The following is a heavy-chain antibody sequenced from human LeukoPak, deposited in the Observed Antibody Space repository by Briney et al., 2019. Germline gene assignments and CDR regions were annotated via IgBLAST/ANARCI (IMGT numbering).Heavy chain of an antibody. D-gene: IGHD3-22*01. V-gene: IGHV3-33*01. CDR2: IWYDGSNK. J-gene: IGHJ4*02. CDR3: ARDLARYYDGSSLFDY. CDR1: GFPFSSYG. Sequence: GGSLRLSCAASGFPFSSYGMHWVRQVPGKGLQWVAVIWYDGSNKYYADSVKGRFTISRDNSKNTLYLQMNSLRAEDTAVYYCARDLARYYDGSSLFDYWGRGTLVAVSS.